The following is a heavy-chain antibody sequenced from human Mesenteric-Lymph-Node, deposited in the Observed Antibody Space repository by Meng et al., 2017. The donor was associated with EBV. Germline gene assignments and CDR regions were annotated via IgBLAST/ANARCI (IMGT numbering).Heavy chain of an antibody. CDR1: GCTFTSYA. D-gene: IGHD6-13*01. CDR3: ARDSGAIAAAGNFDY. CDR2: VIPIFGTA. J-gene: IGHJ4*02. V-gene: IGHV1-69*06. Sequence: QGPLGAAGAEVKKPGSSVKVSCKASGCTFTSYAFSWVRQAPGQGLEWMGGVIPIFGTAKYAQKFQGRVTITADKSTTTAYMDLSNLRSEDTAVYYCARDSGAIAAAGNFDYWGQGTLVTVSS.